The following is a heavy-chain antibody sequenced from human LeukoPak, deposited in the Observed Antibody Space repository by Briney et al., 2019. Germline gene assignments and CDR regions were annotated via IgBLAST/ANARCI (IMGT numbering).Heavy chain of an antibody. CDR1: GYTFTSYY. D-gene: IGHD6-13*01. V-gene: IGHV1-46*01. CDR3: ARGGRGAAAGLIDFDI. CDR2: INPSGGST. Sequence: ASVKVSCKASGYTFTSYYMHWVRQAPGQGLEWMGIINPSGGSTSYAQKFQGRVTMTRDTSTSTVYMELSSLRSEDTAVYYCARGGRGAAAGLIDFDIWGQGTMVTVSS. J-gene: IGHJ3*02.